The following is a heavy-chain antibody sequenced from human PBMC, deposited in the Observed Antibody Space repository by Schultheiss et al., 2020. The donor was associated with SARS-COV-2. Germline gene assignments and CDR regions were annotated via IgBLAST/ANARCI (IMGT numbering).Heavy chain of an antibody. V-gene: IGHV3-23*01. CDR2: ISGSGGST. CDR1: GFTFSSYA. CDR3: AKDISPSYYYYYGMDV. Sequence: GGSLRLSCAASGFTFSSYAMSWVRQAPGKGLEWVSAISGSGGSTYYADSVKGRFTISRDNAKNSLYLQMNSLRAEDTALYYCAKDISPSYYYYYGMDVWGQGTTVTVSS. D-gene: IGHD1-14*01. J-gene: IGHJ6*02.